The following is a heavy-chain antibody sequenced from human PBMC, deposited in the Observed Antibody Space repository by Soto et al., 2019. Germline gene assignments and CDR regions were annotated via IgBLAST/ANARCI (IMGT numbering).Heavy chain of an antibody. J-gene: IGHJ4*02. CDR3: VLGGLLGSFDY. Sequence: WESLKIYCHGSGYKFTGYSICWVRQMPGKGLEWMGLVYPSDSDTRYSPSLQGHVTISADKSTSTAYLQWSSLEASDSAMYFCVLGGLLGSFDYWGQGTLVTVSS. CDR2: VYPSDSDT. V-gene: IGHV5-51*01. CDR1: GYKFTGYS. D-gene: IGHD1-26*01.